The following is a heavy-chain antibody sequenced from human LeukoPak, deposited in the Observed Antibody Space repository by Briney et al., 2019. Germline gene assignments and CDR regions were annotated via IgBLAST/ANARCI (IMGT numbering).Heavy chain of an antibody. V-gene: IGHV3-30*02. CDR3: AKDGTYKGKYAAAGDY. D-gene: IGHD6-13*01. Sequence: GGSLRLSCAASGFTFSSYGMHWVRQAPGKGLEWVAFIRYDGSSKYYADSVKGRFTISRDNSKNTLYLQMNGLRAEDTAVYYCAKDGTYKGKYAAAGDYWGQGTLVTVSS. J-gene: IGHJ4*02. CDR1: GFTFSSYG. CDR2: IRYDGSSK.